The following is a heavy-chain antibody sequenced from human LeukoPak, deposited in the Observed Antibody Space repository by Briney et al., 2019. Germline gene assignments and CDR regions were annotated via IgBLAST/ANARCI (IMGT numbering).Heavy chain of an antibody. Sequence: SETLSLTCTVSGGSISSGGYYWSWIRQHPGKGLEWIGYIYYSGSTYYNPSLKSRVTISVDTSKNQFSLKLSSVTAADTAVYYCARDSSGWPYYFDYWGQETLVTVSS. V-gene: IGHV4-31*03. CDR2: IYYSGST. CDR3: ARDSSGWPYYFDY. CDR1: GGSISSGGYY. D-gene: IGHD6-19*01. J-gene: IGHJ4*02.